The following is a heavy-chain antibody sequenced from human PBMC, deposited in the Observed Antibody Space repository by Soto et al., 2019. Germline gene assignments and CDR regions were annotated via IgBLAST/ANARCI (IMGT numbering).Heavy chain of an antibody. D-gene: IGHD2-21*02. V-gene: IGHV4-30-4*08. CDR1: GGTSSSDDCR. Sequence: TQSVTRSVSGGTSSSDDCRWTWKRQSPERGLEWIGYIHHSGSILYNPSLKSRVTISVDTSKNQFSLHLSSVTAADTAVYFCAREDDGGDTLDVWGQGTTVTVSS. CDR2: IHHSGSI. J-gene: IGHJ6*02. CDR3: AREDDGGDTLDV.